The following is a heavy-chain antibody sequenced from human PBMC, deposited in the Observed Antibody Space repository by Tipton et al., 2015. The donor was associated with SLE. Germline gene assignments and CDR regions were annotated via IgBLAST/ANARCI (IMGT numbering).Heavy chain of an antibody. CDR3: AREYSYGAVDY. CDR1: GGSISSGSYY. J-gene: IGHJ4*02. V-gene: IGHV4-61*09. CDR2: IYTSGST. Sequence: TLSLTCTVSGGSISSGSYYWSWIRQPAGKGLEWIGYIYTSGSTNYNPSLKSRVTISVDTSKNQFSLKLSSVTAADTAVYYCAREYSYGAVDYWGQGTLVTVSS. D-gene: IGHD5-18*01.